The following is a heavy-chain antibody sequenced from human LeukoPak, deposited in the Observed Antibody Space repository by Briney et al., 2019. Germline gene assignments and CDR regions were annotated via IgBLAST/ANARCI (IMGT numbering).Heavy chain of an antibody. CDR3: AKSGPDLYCSSTSCSRAYYYMDV. V-gene: IGHV3-23*01. CDR1: GFTFSSYA. D-gene: IGHD2-2*01. CDR2: ISGSGGRT. J-gene: IGHJ6*03. Sequence: GGSLRLSCAASGFTFSSYAMSWVRQAPGKGLEWVSAISGSGGRTYYADSVKGRFTISRDNSKNTLYLQMNSLRAEDTAVYYCAKSGPDLYCSSTSCSRAYYYMDVWGKGTTVTVSS.